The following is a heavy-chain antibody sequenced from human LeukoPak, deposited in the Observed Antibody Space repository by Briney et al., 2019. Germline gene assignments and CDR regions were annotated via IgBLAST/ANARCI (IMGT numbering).Heavy chain of an antibody. CDR1: GFIFSDYY. D-gene: IGHD3-10*02. CDR3: ARDVFDGFDP. Sequence: PGGSLRLSCAASGFIFSDYYMSWIRQAPGKGLEWVSYIGSSGSPIYYADSVKGRFTISRDNAKNSLYLQMNSLRAEDTALYYCARDVFDGFDPWGQGTLVTVSP. CDR2: IGSSGSPI. V-gene: IGHV3-11*01. J-gene: IGHJ5*02.